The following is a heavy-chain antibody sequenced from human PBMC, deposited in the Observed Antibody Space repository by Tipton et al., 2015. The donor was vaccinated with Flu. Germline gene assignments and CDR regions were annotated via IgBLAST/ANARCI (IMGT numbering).Heavy chain of an antibody. Sequence: TLSLTCDVSGYSIRSDYYWGWIRQPPGKGLEWIGTIYRSGSTYYNPSLKSRLTISVDTSQNQFSLRLSSVTAADTAVYYCARHTGDSVRGVIDYWGQGTLVTVSS. CDR1: GYSIRSDYY. V-gene: IGHV4-38-2*01. CDR3: ARHTGDSVRGVIDY. CDR2: IYRSGST. D-gene: IGHD3-10*02. J-gene: IGHJ4*02.